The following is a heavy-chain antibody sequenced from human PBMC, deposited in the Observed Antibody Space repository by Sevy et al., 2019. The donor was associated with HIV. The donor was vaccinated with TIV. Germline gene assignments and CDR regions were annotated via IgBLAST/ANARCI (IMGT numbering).Heavy chain of an antibody. D-gene: IGHD3-22*01. V-gene: IGHV3-23*01. CDR1: GFTFSSYA. Sequence: GGSLRLSCAASGFTFSSYAMSWVRQAPGKGLEWVSAISGSGGSTYYADSVKGRFTISRGNSKNTLYLQMNSLRAEDTAVYYCAKDDYYDSSGPEMAIAFDIWGQGTMVTVSS. J-gene: IGHJ3*02. CDR2: ISGSGGST. CDR3: AKDDYYDSSGPEMAIAFDI.